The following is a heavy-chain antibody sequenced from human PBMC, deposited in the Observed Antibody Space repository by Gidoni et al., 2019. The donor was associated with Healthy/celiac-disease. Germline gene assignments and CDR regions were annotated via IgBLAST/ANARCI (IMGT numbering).Heavy chain of an antibody. CDR3: ARDREFGEYISRLYNWFDP. J-gene: IGHJ5*02. V-gene: IGHV4-39*07. D-gene: IGHD3-10*01. CDR1: GGPISSSSYY. CDR2: IYYSGST. Sequence: QLQLQESGPGLVKPSETLSLTCTVSGGPISSSSYYWGWIRQPPGKGLEWIGSIYYSGSTYYNPSLKSRVTISVDTSKNQFSLKLSSVTAADTAVYYCARDREFGEYISRLYNWFDPWGQGTLVTVSS.